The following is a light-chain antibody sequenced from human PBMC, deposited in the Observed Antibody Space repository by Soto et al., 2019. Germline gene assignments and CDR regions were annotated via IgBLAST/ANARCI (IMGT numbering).Light chain of an antibody. CDR1: QSISSW. CDR3: QQSYSTPIT. V-gene: IGKV1-5*01. J-gene: IGKJ5*01. CDR2: DAS. Sequence: IPIPQSPSTLSASVGSRVTITCRASQSISSWLAWYQQKPGKAPKLLIYDASSLESGVPSRFSGSGSGTDFTLTISSLQPEDFATYYCQQSYSTPITFGQGTRLEIK.